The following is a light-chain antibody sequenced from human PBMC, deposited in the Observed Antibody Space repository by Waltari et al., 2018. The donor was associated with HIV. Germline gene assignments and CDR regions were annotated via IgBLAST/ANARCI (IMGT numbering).Light chain of an antibody. CDR1: SSDVGGFNY. CDR3: SSYTGSSTVV. CDR2: DVS. J-gene: IGLJ2*01. Sequence: QSALTQPASVSGSPGQSITISCTGTSSDVGGFNYVSWYQQHPGKAPKLMIYDVSIRPSGITHRFSGSNAGNTAPLTISGLQAEDEADYYCSSYTGSSTVVFGGGTKLTVL. V-gene: IGLV2-14*03.